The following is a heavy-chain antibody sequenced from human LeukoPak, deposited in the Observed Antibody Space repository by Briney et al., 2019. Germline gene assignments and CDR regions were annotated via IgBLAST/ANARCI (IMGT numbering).Heavy chain of an antibody. Sequence: GGPLRLSCAASGFTFSSYGMHWVRQAPGKGLEWVAFIRYDGSNKYYADSVKGRFTISRDNSKNTLYLQMNSLRAEDTAVYYCAKDSYYDFWSGYSHDAFDIWGQGTMVTVSS. D-gene: IGHD3-3*01. CDR3: AKDSYYDFWSGYSHDAFDI. V-gene: IGHV3-30*02. J-gene: IGHJ3*02. CDR1: GFTFSSYG. CDR2: IRYDGSNK.